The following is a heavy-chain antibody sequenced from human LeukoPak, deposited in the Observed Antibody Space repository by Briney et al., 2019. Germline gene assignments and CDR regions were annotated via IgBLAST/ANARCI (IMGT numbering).Heavy chain of an antibody. Sequence: GGSLRLPCAASGFTFSIYSMNWVRQAPGKGLEWVAVISYDGSNKYYADSVKGRFTISRDNSKNTLYLQMNSLRAEDTAVYYCAKGPYSGSLDYWGQGTLVTVSS. CDR3: AKGPYSGSLDY. V-gene: IGHV3-30*18. J-gene: IGHJ4*02. CDR1: GFTFSIYS. CDR2: ISYDGSNK. D-gene: IGHD1-26*01.